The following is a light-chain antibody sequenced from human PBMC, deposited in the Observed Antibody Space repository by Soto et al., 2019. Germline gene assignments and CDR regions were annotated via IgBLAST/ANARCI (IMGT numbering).Light chain of an antibody. CDR1: SSDIGDYNY. CDR2: DVS. CDR3: SSSTTTTSLVV. Sequence: QSALTQPASVSGSPGQSITISCTGTSSDIGDYNYVSWYQQYPGKVPKLVIYDVSHRPSGVSNRFSGSKSGNTASLTISGLQAEDEADYCSSSTTTTSLVVFGGGTKVTVL. V-gene: IGLV2-14*01. J-gene: IGLJ3*02.